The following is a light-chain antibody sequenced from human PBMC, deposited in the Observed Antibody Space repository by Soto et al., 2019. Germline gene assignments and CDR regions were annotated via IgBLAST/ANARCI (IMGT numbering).Light chain of an antibody. J-gene: IGLJ1*01. V-gene: IGLV2-14*01. CDR1: SSDVGGYNY. CDR3: SSYTSSSTALYV. CDR2: DVS. Sequence: QSALTQTASVSGSPGQSITISCTGTSSDVGGYNYVSWYQQHPGKAPKLMIYDVSNRPSGVSNRFSGSKSGNTASLTISGLQAEDEADYYCSSYTSSSTALYVFGTGTKVTVL.